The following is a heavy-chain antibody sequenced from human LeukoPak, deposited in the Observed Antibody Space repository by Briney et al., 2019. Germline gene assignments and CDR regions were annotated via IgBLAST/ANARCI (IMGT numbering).Heavy chain of an antibody. D-gene: IGHD2-2*01. CDR2: INHSGST. J-gene: IGHJ6*03. CDR1: GLSFSGYY. CDR3: ARGSPIVVVPGGYYYYYMDV. V-gene: IGHV4-34*01. Sequence: SETLSLTCAAYGLSFSGYYWRWIRQPPGKGLEWVWGINHSGSTNYNPSLKSRVTISVDTSKNQFSLKLSSVTAADTAVYYCARGSPIVVVPGGYYYYYMDVWGKGTTVTVSS.